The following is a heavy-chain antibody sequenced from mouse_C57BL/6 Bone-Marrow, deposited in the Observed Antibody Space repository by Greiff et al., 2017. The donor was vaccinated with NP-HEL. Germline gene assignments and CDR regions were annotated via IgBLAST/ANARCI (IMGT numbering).Heavy chain of an antibody. CDR3: AREDLYYGTFDY. CDR1: GYTFTDYY. V-gene: IGHV1-19*01. Sequence: EVQLQQSGPVLVKPGASVKMSCKASGYTFTDYYMNWVKQSHGKSLEWIGVINPYNGGTSYNQKFKGKATLTVDKSSSTAYMELNSLTSEDSAVYYCAREDLYYGTFDYWGQGTTLTVSS. CDR2: INPYNGGT. J-gene: IGHJ2*01. D-gene: IGHD1-1*01.